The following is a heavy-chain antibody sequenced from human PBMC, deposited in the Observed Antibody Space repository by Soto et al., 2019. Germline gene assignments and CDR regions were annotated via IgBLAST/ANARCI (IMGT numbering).Heavy chain of an antibody. D-gene: IGHD6-13*01. CDR2: ISTSGTTI. V-gene: IGHV3-48*03. CDR3: ARSIAEACDY. CDR1: GFTFTSYD. Sequence: PGGSLRLSCAASGFTFTSYDLKWVRQAPGKGLEWVSYISTSGTTIYYADSVKGRFTISRDNAKNSLYLQMNSLRAEDSAVYYCARSIAEACDYWGQGTLVTVSS. J-gene: IGHJ4*02.